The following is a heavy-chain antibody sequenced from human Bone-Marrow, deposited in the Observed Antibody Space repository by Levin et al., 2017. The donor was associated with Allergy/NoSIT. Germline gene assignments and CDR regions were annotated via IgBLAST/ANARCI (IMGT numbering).Heavy chain of an antibody. CDR1: GFTFSSYA. Sequence: GESLKISCAASGFTFSSYAMSWVRQAPGKGLEWVSAISGSGGSTYYADSVKGRFTISRDNSKNTLYLQMNSLRAEDTAVYYCANMYNWNDEGVFYYFDYWGQGTLVTVSS. V-gene: IGHV3-23*01. J-gene: IGHJ4*02. CDR2: ISGSGGST. D-gene: IGHD1-20*01. CDR3: ANMYNWNDEGVFYYFDY.